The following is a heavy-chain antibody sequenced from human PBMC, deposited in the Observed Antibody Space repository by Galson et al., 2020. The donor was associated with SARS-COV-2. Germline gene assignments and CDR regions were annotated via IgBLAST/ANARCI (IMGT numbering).Heavy chain of an antibody. V-gene: IGHV3-9*01. D-gene: IGHD3-16*01. J-gene: IGHJ4*02. Sequence: SLKISCAASGFTFDDYAMHWVRQAPGKGLEWVSGISWNSGSIGYADSVKGRFTISRDNAKNSLYLQMNSLRAEDTALYYCAKDMGENGYWGQGTLVTVSS. CDR1: GFTFDDYA. CDR3: AKDMGENGY. CDR2: ISWNSGSI.